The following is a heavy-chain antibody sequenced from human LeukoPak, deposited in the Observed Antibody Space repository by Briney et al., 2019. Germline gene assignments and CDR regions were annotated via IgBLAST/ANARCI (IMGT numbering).Heavy chain of an antibody. D-gene: IGHD4-17*01. Sequence: GGSLRLSCAASGFTLSSYGMHWVRQAPGKGLEWVAVISYDGSKKHYADSVKGRFTISRDNSKDTLSLQMNSLRGEDTAVYYCARDRGFGLTTVTPPLYWGQGTLVTVSS. CDR1: GFTLSSYG. V-gene: IGHV3-30*03. J-gene: IGHJ4*02. CDR2: ISYDGSKK. CDR3: ARDRGFGLTTVTPPLY.